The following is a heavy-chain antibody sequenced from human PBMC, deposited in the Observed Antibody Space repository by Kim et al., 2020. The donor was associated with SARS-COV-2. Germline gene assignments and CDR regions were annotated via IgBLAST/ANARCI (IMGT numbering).Heavy chain of an antibody. CDR3: ARAYGSRGSAFDI. Sequence: VESRIVIVPDTSKNQFSLQLNSVTPEDTAVYYCARAYGSRGSAFDIWGQGTMVTVSS. D-gene: IGHD6-19*01. V-gene: IGHV6-1*01. J-gene: IGHJ3*02.